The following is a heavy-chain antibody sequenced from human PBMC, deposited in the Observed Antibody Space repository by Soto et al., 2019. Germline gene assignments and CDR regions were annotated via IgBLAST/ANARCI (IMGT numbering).Heavy chain of an antibody. V-gene: IGHV3-23*01. D-gene: IGHD3-10*01. CDR2: ISGSGGST. J-gene: IGHJ4*02. CDR3: ANAEFTMVRGVSPTFDY. CDR1: GFTFSSYA. Sequence: PGGYLRLSCAASGFTFSSYAMSWVRQAPGKGLEWVSAISGSGGSTYYADSVKGRFTISRDNSKNTLYLQMNSLRAEDTAVYYCANAEFTMVRGVSPTFDYWGQGTLVTVSS.